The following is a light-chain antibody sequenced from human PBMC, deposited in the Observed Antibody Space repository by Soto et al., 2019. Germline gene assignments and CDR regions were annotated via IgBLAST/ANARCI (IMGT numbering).Light chain of an antibody. CDR3: SSYTSRNTLVI. CDR2: EVT. CDR1: ISDIGGYNY. J-gene: IGLJ2*01. V-gene: IGLV2-14*01. Sequence: QSALTQPASVSGSPGQSITIPCTGTISDIGGYNYVSWYQQYPGRAPKLLIYEVTNRPSGVSNRFSGSKSGNTASLTISGLQAEDEADYYCSSYTSRNTLVIFGGGTKLTVL.